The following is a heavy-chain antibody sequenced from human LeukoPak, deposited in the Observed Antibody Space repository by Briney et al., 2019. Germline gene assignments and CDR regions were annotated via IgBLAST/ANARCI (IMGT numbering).Heavy chain of an antibody. Sequence: GGSLKLSCAASGFTFSGSAMHWVRQASGKGLEWVGRIRSKANSYATAYAASVKGRFTISRDDSKNTAYLQMNSLKTEDPAVYYCTSLVSPTYYYGSGSYYNDYWGQGTLVTVSS. D-gene: IGHD3-10*01. CDR2: IRSKANSYAT. CDR3: TSLVSPTYYYGSGSYYNDY. J-gene: IGHJ4*02. V-gene: IGHV3-73*01. CDR1: GFTFSGSA.